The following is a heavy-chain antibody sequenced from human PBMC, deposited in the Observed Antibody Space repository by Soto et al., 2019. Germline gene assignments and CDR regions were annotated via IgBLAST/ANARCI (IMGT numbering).Heavy chain of an antibody. D-gene: IGHD4-4*01. V-gene: IGHV1-2*02. CDR1: GYTFSVYH. CDR2: VHPNSSGT. Sequence: QVHLVQSGAEVKQPGASVKVSCKASGYTFSVYHMHWVRQAPGQGLEWMGWVHPNSSGTNYAQSFEGRVTMTSDTTINTAYMELSRLTSYDPAVYYCAKELQRGMDGWGQGTTVTDSS. CDR3: AKELQRGMDG. J-gene: IGHJ6*02.